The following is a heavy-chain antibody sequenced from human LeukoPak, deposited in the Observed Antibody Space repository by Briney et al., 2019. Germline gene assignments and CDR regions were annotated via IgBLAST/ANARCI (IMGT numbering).Heavy chain of an antibody. V-gene: IGHV4-39*07. D-gene: IGHD3-9*01. Sequence: SETLSLTCTVSGVSIRSNNYYWGWLRQPPGKGLEWIGSIYYHGSTCYNPSLKSLVTISVDTSKNQFSLKLSSVTAADTAVYCCARALAYYDILTGYYKGDWFDPWGQGTLVTVSS. CDR3: ARALAYYDILTGYYKGDWFDP. CDR1: GVSIRSNNYY. CDR2: IYYHGST. J-gene: IGHJ5*02.